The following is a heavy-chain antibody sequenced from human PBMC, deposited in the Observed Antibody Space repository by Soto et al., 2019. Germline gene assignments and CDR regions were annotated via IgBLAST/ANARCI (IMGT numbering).Heavy chain of an antibody. J-gene: IGHJ6*03. CDR2: ISSSSSVI. CDR1: GFILSDCA. CDR3: ARDLSWGSNWYYYMDV. Sequence: HPGGSLRLSCATSGFILSDCAMNWVRQAPGKGLEWVSYISSSSSVIDYADSVKGRFTVSRDNARNSLYLQMNSPRAEDTAVYYCARDLSWGSNWYYYMDVWGKGTTVTVSS. V-gene: IGHV3-48*01. D-gene: IGHD7-27*01.